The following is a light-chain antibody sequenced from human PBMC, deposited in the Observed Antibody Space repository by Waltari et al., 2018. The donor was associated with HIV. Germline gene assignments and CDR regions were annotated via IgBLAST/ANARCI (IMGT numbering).Light chain of an antibody. V-gene: IGLV1-44*01. CDR3: ATWDDSLNGYV. Sequence: QSVLTQPPSASGTPGQTVTISCSGTSANIGSRTVSWYQQLPGTAPTLPIYSNNQRPSGVPDRFSGSKSGTSAALAISGLQSEDEADYYCATWDDSLNGYVLGAGTRVTVL. CDR2: SNN. J-gene: IGLJ1*01. CDR1: SANIGSRT.